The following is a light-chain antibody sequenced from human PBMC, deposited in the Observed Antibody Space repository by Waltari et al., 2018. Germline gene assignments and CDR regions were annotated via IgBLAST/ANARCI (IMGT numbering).Light chain of an antibody. J-gene: IGKJ1*01. Sequence: DIQMTQSPSTLSASVGDRVTITCRASQTINGWLAWYKKKPGKAPELLIHDASTLESGVPPRFSGSGSGTEFTLTISSVQPEDVATYYCQQYLLFWTFGQGTRVEIK. CDR2: DAS. V-gene: IGKV1-5*01. CDR1: QTINGW. CDR3: QQYLLFWT.